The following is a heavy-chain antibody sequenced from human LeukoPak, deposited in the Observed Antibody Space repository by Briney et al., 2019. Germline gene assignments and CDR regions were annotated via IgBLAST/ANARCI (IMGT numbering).Heavy chain of an antibody. Sequence: GGSLRLSCAASGFTFRNYWMGWVRQAPGKGLEWVANTKPDGSAEYYADSVRGRFTTSRDNANNLLYLQMNRLRAEDTAVYYCARVRGSGYDFSDYWGQGTLVTVSS. CDR3: ARVRGSGYDFSDY. CDR1: GFTFRNYW. CDR2: TKPDGSAE. D-gene: IGHD5-12*01. J-gene: IGHJ4*02. V-gene: IGHV3-7*01.